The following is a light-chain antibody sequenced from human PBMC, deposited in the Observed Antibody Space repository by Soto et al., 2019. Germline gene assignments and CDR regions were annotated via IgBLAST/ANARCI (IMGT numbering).Light chain of an antibody. Sequence: QSVLTQPPSASGTPGQRVTLSCSGSSSNIGSNYVYWYQQLPGTAPTLLIYSNNQRPSGVPDRFSGSKSGTSASLAISGLRSEDEADYYCAAWDDSLSGYVFGTGTKLTVL. CDR2: SNN. V-gene: IGLV1-47*02. J-gene: IGLJ1*01. CDR1: SSNIGSNY. CDR3: AAWDDSLSGYV.